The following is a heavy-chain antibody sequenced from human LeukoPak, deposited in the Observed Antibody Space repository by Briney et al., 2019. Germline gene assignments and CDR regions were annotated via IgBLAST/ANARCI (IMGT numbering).Heavy chain of an antibody. J-gene: IGHJ3*02. CDR3: ARDGGSNDAFDI. CDR2: IYYTGST. D-gene: IGHD5-24*01. V-gene: IGHV4-59*02. CDR1: GGSVSNYY. Sequence: SETLSLTCTVSGGSVSNYYWSWIRQPPGKGLEWIGYIYYTGSTNYNPSLKSRVTISGDTSKNQFSQKLSSLTAADTAVYYCARDGGSNDAFDIWGQGTMVTVSS.